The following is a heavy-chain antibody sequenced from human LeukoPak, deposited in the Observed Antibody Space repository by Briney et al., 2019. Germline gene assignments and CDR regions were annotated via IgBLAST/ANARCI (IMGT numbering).Heavy chain of an antibody. CDR3: ARVPVEMATIAYLDY. J-gene: IGHJ4*02. D-gene: IGHD5-24*01. Sequence: SETLSLTCTVSGGSISSYYWSWIRQPPGKGLEWIGYIYYSGSTNYNPSLKSRVTISVDTSKNQFSLKLSSVTAADTAVYYCARVPVEMATIAYLDYWGQGTLVTVSS. V-gene: IGHV4-59*01. CDR1: GGSISSYY. CDR2: IYYSGST.